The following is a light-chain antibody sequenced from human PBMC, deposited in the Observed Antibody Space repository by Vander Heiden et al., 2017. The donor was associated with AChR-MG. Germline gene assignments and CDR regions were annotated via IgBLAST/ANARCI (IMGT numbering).Light chain of an antibody. Sequence: SSELTHDPAVSVALGQTVRITCPGDSLRSYYASWYQQKPGQAPVLVIYGKNNRPSGIPDRFSGSSSGNTASLTITGAQAEDEADYYCNSRDSSGNHVFGTGTKVTVL. CDR1: SLRSYY. V-gene: IGLV3-19*01. CDR3: NSRDSSGNHV. CDR2: GKN. J-gene: IGLJ1*01.